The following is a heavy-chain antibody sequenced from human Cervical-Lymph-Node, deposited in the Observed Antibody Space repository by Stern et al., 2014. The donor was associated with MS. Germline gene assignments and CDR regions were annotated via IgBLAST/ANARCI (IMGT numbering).Heavy chain of an antibody. J-gene: IGHJ4*02. V-gene: IGHV5-51*04. CDR2: IYSGDSDT. D-gene: IGHD2-15*01. CDR1: GYAFTRYW. CDR3: ARLRGLGGFRY. Sequence: EVQLVESGTEVKKPGESLNISCPGLGYAFTRYWIAWVRQTPGKGLEWMGIIYSGDSDTRYSPSFGSPVTIPADQLHTTVYLQRSGLKAAGAAIYFCARLRGLGGFRYWGQGTLVTVSS.